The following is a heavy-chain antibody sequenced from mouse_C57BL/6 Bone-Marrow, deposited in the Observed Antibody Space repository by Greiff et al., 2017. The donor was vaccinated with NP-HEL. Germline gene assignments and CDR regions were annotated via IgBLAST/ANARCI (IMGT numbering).Heavy chain of an antibody. V-gene: IGHV1-59*01. D-gene: IGHD2-2*01. CDR2: IDPSDSYT. J-gene: IGHJ3*01. CDR1: GYTFTSYW. CDR3: ARVSTRVKWFAY. Sequence: QVQLQQPGAELVRPGTSVKLSCKASGYTFTSYWMHWVKQRPGQGLEWIGVIDPSDSYTNYNQKFKGKATLTVDTSSSTAYMQLSSLTSEDSAVYYWARVSTRVKWFAYWGQGTLVTVSA.